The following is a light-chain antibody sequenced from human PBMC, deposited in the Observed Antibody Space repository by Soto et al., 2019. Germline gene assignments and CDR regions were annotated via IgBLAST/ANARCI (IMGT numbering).Light chain of an antibody. V-gene: IGLV1-51*01. CDR3: GTWDGRRNGV. J-gene: IGLJ3*02. Sequence: QSVLPQSPSVSAAPGQKVTISCSGSSSNIGSNYVSWYQQFPDTAPKLLIYDNIKRPSGIPDRFSGSKSGTSATLVITGLQTGDEADYYCGTWDGRRNGVFGGGTKLTVL. CDR1: SSNIGSNY. CDR2: DNI.